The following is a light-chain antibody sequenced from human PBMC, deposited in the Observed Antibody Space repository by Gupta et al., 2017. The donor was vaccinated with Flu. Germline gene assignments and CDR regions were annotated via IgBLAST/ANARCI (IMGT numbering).Light chain of an antibody. V-gene: IGLV2-8*01. CDR1: SSDVGGFNY. CDR2: EVS. J-gene: IGLJ1*01. Sequence: SSDVGGFNYVSWYQQHPGKVPKLMIYEVSQRPSGVPDRFSGSKSGYTASLTVSGLQAEDEADYYCSSYAGSDKDVFGTGTKVTVL. CDR3: SSYAGSDKDV.